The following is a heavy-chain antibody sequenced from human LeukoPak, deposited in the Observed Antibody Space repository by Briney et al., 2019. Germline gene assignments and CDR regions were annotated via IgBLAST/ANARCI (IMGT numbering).Heavy chain of an antibody. CDR1: GGSISSDGYY. V-gene: IGHV4-31*03. CDR2: IYYSGST. Sequence: SETLSLTCTVSGGSISSDGYYWSWIRQHPGKGLEWIGYIYYSGSTYYNPSLKSRVTISVDTSKDQFSLKLSSVTAADTAVYYCAKGGCRGTCNPLAYWGQGALVTVSP. D-gene: IGHD2-15*01. CDR3: AKGGCRGTCNPLAY. J-gene: IGHJ4*02.